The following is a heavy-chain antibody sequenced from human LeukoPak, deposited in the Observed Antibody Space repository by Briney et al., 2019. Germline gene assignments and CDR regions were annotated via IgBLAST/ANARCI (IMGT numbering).Heavy chain of an antibody. Sequence: PGGSLRLSCAASGFTFSSYATSWVRQAPGKGLEWVSSLSGSGGSPNYANSVKGRFTISRDNSKNTLYLQMNSLRAEDTAVYYCANALGGGNTWYYFDCWGQGTLVTVSS. CDR3: ANALGGGNTWYYFDC. V-gene: IGHV3-23*01. CDR1: GFTFSSYA. J-gene: IGHJ4*02. D-gene: IGHD6-13*01. CDR2: LSGSGGSP.